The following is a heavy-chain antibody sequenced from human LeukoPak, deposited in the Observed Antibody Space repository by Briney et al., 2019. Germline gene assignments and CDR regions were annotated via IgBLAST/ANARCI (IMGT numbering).Heavy chain of an antibody. CDR2: IYHSGST. Sequence: SETLSLTCTVSGYSISSGYYWGWIRQPPGKGLEWIGSIYHSGSTNYNPSLKSRVTISVDTSKNQFSLNLSSVTAADTAVYYCARGYDSSGYLYYYYYMDVWGKGTTVTVSS. CDR3: ARGYDSSGYLYYYYYMDV. J-gene: IGHJ6*03. CDR1: GYSISSGYY. D-gene: IGHD3-22*01. V-gene: IGHV4-38-2*02.